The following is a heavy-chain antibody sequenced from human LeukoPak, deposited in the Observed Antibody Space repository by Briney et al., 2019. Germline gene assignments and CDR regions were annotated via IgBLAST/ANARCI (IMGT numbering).Heavy chain of an antibody. J-gene: IGHJ4*02. D-gene: IGHD3-9*01. CDR1: GFTFSSYA. CDR3: AKEGDILTGYAGFDY. V-gene: IGHV3-23*01. CDR2: ISGSGGST. Sequence: GSLRLSCAASGFTFSSYAMSWVRQAPGKGLVWVSAISGSGGSTYYADSVKGRFTISRDNSKNTLYLQMNSLRAEDTAVYYCAKEGDILTGYAGFDYWGQGTLVTVSS.